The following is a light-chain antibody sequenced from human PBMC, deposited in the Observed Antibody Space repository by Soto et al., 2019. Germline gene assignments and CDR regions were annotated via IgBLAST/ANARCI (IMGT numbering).Light chain of an antibody. CDR3: QQYNNWPPWT. J-gene: IGKJ1*01. CDR1: QSVSSN. V-gene: IGKV3-15*01. CDR2: GAS. Sequence: EIVMTQSPATLSVSPGERATLSCRASQSVSSNLAWYQHKPGQAPRLLLYGASTTATGIPARFSGSGSGTEFTLTISSLQSEDFAVYYCQQYNNWPPWTFGQGTKVEIK.